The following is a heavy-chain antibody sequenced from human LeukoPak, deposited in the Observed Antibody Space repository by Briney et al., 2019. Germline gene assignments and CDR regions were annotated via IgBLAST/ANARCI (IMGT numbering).Heavy chain of an antibody. D-gene: IGHD3-22*01. CDR3: ARDPGSGYYSNNFDY. CDR2: ISPDSGAT. Sequence: ASVKVSCKTSGYTFTGYYIQWLRQAPGQGLEWMGWISPDSGATKYAQKFQGRVTMTRDTSISTAYMELSRLRSDDTAVYYCARDPGSGYYSNNFDYWGQGTLVTVSS. V-gene: IGHV1-2*02. J-gene: IGHJ4*02. CDR1: GYTFTGYY.